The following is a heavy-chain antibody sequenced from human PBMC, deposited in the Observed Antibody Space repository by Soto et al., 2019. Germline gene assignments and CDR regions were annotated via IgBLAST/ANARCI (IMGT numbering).Heavy chain of an antibody. CDR2: MYSGGTT. V-gene: IGHV3-53*01. J-gene: IGHJ4*02. CDR1: GFTVSSNY. Sequence: EVQLVESGGGLIQPGGSLRLSCAASGFTVSSNYMTWVRQAPGKGLEWVSVMYSGGTTYYADSVKGRFTISRDNSKNTLYRQMNSLRAEDTAVYHCARATSDRAMVFDYWGQGTLVTVSA. D-gene: IGHD5-18*01. CDR3: ARATSDRAMVFDY.